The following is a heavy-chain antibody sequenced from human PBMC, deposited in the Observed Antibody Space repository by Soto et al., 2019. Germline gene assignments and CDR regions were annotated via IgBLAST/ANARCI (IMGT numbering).Heavy chain of an antibody. CDR2: ISYDGSNK. CDR3: ARAWGGYEAFDI. V-gene: IGHV3-30-3*01. CDR1: GFAFISYA. D-gene: IGHD5-12*01. Sequence: PGGSLRLSCAASGFAFISYAMHWGRQAPGKGLEWVAVISYDGSNKYYADSVKGRFTISRDNSKNTLYLQMNSLRAEDTAVYYCARAWGGYEAFDIWGQGTMVTVSS. J-gene: IGHJ3*02.